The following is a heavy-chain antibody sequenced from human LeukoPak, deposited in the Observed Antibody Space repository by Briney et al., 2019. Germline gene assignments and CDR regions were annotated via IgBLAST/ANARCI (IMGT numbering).Heavy chain of an antibody. CDR3: ARGHDYGDYGY. J-gene: IGHJ4*02. CDR1: GGSFSGYY. V-gene: IGHV4-34*01. CDR2: INHNGST. Sequence: SETLSLTCAVYGGSFSGYYWSWIRQPPGKGLEWIGEINHNGSTNYNPSLKSRVTISVDTSKNQFSLKLSSVTAADTAVYYCARGHDYGDYGYWGQGTLVTVSS. D-gene: IGHD4-17*01.